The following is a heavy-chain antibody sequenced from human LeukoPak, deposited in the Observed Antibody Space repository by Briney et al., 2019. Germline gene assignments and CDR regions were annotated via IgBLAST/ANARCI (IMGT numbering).Heavy chain of an antibody. V-gene: IGHV4-4*07. CDR2: IYTSGST. CDR3: ASGDDFWSGYYTD. J-gene: IGHJ4*02. Sequence: SETLSLTCTVSGGSISSYYWSWIQQPAGKGLEWIGRIYTSGSTNYNPSLKSRVTMSVDTSKNQFSLKLSSVTAADTAVYYCASGDDFWSGYYTDWGQGTLVTVSS. CDR1: GGSISSYY. D-gene: IGHD3-3*01.